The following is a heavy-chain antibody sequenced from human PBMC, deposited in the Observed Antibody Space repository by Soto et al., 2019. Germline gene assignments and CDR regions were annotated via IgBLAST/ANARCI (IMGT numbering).Heavy chain of an antibody. CDR2: IIPIFGTA. CDR1: GGTFSSYA. CDR3: ARGYYDSSGYYYGYDY. D-gene: IGHD3-22*01. Sequence: SVKVSFKASGGTFSSYAISWVRQAPGQGLEWMGGIIPIFGTANYAQKFQGRVTITADESTSTAYMELSSLRSEDTAVYYCARGYYDSSGYYYGYDYWGQGTLVTFSS. J-gene: IGHJ4*02. V-gene: IGHV1-69*13.